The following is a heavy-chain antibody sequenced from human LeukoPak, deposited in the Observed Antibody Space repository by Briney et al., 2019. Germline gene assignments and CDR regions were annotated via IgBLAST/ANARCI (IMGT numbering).Heavy chain of an antibody. V-gene: IGHV3-64*04. CDR1: GFTFKSYA. CDR3: AGDRRPPYSSSWYFDY. D-gene: IGHD6-13*01. CDR2: INTNGANT. J-gene: IGHJ4*02. Sequence: PGGSLRLSCSASGFTFKSYAMHWVRQAPGKGLKYVSSINTNGANTYYADSVKGRFTISRDNSKNTLYLQMNSLRAEDTAVYYCAGDRRPPYSSSWYFDYWGQGTLVTVSS.